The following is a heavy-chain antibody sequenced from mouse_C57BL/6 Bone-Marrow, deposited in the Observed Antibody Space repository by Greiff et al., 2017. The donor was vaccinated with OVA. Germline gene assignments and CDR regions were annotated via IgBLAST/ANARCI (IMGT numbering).Heavy chain of an antibody. CDR3: ARETYDSSYYYAMDY. Sequence: QVQLQQPGAELVKPGASVKMSCKASGYTFTSYWITWVKQRPGQGLEWIGDIYPGSGSTNYNEKFKSKATLTVDTSSSTAYMQLSSLTSEDSAVYYCARETYDSSYYYAMDYWGQGTSVTVSS. D-gene: IGHD2-4*01. V-gene: IGHV1-55*01. CDR1: GYTFTSYW. J-gene: IGHJ4*01. CDR2: IYPGSGST.